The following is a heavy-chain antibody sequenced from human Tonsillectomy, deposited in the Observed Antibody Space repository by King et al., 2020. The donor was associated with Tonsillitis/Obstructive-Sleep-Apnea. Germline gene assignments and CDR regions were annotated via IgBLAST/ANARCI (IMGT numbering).Heavy chain of an antibody. CDR1: GFNVSSNY. Sequence: VQLVESGGGLIQPGGSLRLSCAASGFNVSSNYMNWVRQAPGKGLEWVSVIYSGGSIFYADSVKGRFTISRDNFKNILYLQMKSLRAEDTAVYYCARGSSIEYYRTSRDTYDIGGQGTRVTVPS. CDR2: IYSGGSI. J-gene: IGHJ3*02. CDR3: ARGSSIEYYRTSRDTYDI. V-gene: IGHV3-53*01. D-gene: IGHD2/OR15-2a*01.